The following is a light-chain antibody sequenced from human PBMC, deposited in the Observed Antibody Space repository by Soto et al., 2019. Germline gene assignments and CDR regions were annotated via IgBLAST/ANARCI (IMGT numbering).Light chain of an antibody. V-gene: IGKV3D-20*01. CDR3: QQYGSSFPRT. CDR2: DAS. J-gene: IGKJ1*01. CDR1: QSVHNNY. Sequence: EIVLTQSPATLSLSPGERATLSCGASQSVHNNYLAWYQQKPGLAPRLLIYDASTRATGIPDRFSGSGSGTDFTLTINRLEPDDFAVYYCQQYGSSFPRTFGQGTKVDIK.